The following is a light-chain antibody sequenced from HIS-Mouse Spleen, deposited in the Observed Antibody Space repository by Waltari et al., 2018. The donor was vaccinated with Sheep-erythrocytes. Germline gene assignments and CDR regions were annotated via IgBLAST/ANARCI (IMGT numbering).Light chain of an antibody. CDR2: EGS. J-gene: IGLJ3*02. Sequence: QSALTQPASVSGSPARSITISSTGPSSAVGSYNLVSWYQQHPGKAPKLMIYEGSKRPSGVSNRFSGSKSGNTASLTISGLQAEDEADYYCCSYAGSSTPWVFGGGTKLTVL. CDR3: CSYAGSSTPWV. CDR1: SSAVGSYNL. V-gene: IGLV2-23*01.